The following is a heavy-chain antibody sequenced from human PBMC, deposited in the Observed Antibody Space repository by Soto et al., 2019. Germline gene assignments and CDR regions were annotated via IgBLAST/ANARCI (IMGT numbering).Heavy chain of an antibody. J-gene: IGHJ6*03. CDR2: TYYRSRWYN. CDR3: AGIGSLQWYYMVV. D-gene: IGHD3-10*01. CDR1: GDSVSSNSAA. V-gene: IGHV6-1*01. Sequence: SQTLSLTCPISGDSVSSNSAAWNWIRQSPPRGLEWLGRTYYRSRWYNHYAVSVKSRITVNPDTSKNQFSLHLNSVTPEDTAVYCCAGIGSLQWYYMVVWDEGTRV.